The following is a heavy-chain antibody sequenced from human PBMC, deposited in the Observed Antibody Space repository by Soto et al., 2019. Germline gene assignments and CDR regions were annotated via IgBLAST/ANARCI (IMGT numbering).Heavy chain of an antibody. CDR1: GFTFSSYA. CDR2: ISGSGGST. D-gene: IGHD6-13*01. V-gene: IGHV3-23*01. CDR3: ANPATTVGYSSSWYGGLFDY. J-gene: IGHJ4*02. Sequence: GGSLRLSCAASGFTFSSYAMSWVRQAPGKGLEWVSAISGSGGSTYYADSVKGRFTISRDNSKNTLELQMNSLRAEDTAVYYCANPATTVGYSSSWYGGLFDYWGQGTLVTVSS.